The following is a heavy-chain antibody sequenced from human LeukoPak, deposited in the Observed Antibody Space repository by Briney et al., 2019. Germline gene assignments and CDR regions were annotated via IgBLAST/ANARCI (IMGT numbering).Heavy chain of an antibody. CDR2: IFHGGST. J-gene: IGHJ3*02. Sequence: SETLSLTCTVSGYSISSAYYWGWIRQPPGKGLEWIGSIFHGGSTYYNPSLKSRVTLSLDTSKNQFSLKLSSVTAADTAVYYCARAVVGATDAFDIWGQGTMVTVSS. CDR3: ARAVVGATDAFDI. D-gene: IGHD1-26*01. V-gene: IGHV4-38-2*02. CDR1: GYSISSAYY.